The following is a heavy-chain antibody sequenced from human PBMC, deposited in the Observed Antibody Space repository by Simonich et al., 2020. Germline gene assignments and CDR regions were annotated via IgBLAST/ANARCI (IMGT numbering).Heavy chain of an antibody. CDR1: GYTFTGYY. J-gene: IGHJ3*02. CDR2: INPNSGGT. CDR3: ARNGLVGILKAFDI. V-gene: IGHV1-2*02. Sequence: QVQLVQSGAEVKKPGASVKVSCKASGYTFTGYYMHWVRQAPGQGLEWMGRINPNSGGTKYAQKFQGRVTMTRDTSISTAYMELSRLRSDDTAVYYCARNGLVGILKAFDIWGQGTMVTVSS. D-gene: IGHD2-21*01.